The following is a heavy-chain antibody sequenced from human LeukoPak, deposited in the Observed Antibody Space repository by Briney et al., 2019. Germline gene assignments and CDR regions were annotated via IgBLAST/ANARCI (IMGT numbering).Heavy chain of an antibody. Sequence: PGGSLRLSCAASGFTFSNAWMSWVRQAPGKGLEWVGRIKSKTDGGTTDYAAPVKGRFTISRDDSKNTLYLQMNSLKTEDTAVYYCARESRWFGEFHTYYYYYYMDVWGKGTTVTVSS. D-gene: IGHD3-10*01. CDR1: GFTFSNAW. CDR2: IKSKTDGGTT. V-gene: IGHV3-15*01. J-gene: IGHJ6*03. CDR3: ARESRWFGEFHTYYYYYYMDV.